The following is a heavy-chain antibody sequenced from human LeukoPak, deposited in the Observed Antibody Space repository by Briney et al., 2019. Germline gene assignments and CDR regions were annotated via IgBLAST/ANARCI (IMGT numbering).Heavy chain of an antibody. CDR2: INHSGRT. V-gene: IGHV4-34*01. D-gene: IGHD3-10*01. Sequence: SETLSLTCAVYGGSFSGYYWSWIRQPPGKGLEWIGEINHSGRTNYNPSLQSRVTTSSEKTKKQFSLKLSSVTAADTGVYDCARGVRFVRGFWFDPWGEGDLVTVSS. J-gene: IGHJ5*02. CDR3: ARGVRFVRGFWFDP. CDR1: GGSFSGYY.